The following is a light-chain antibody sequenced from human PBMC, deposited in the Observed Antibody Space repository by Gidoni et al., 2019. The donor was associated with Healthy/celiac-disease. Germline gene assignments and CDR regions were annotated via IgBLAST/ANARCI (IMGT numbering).Light chain of an antibody. J-gene: IGKJ1*01. CDR1: QSISSW. V-gene: IGKV1-5*03. CDR3: QQYNSYWT. CDR2: KAS. Sequence: DIKMTQSPSTLPASVGVRVTITCRASQSISSWLAWYQQKPGKAPKLLVYKASSLESGVPSSFSGSGSGTDFTLTIRSLQPVDFATYYCQQYNSYWTFGQGTKVEIK.